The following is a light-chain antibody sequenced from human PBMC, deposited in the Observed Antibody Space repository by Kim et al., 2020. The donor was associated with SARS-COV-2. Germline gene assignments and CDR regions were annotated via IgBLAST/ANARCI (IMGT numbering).Light chain of an antibody. Sequence: QLVLTQSPSASASLGASVKLTCTLSSGHSSYAIAWHQQQSEKGPRYLMKLNSDGSHSRGDGIPDRFSGSSSGAERYLTISSLQSEDEADYYCQTWDTDIRVFGGGTKLTVL. J-gene: IGLJ3*02. V-gene: IGLV4-69*01. CDR3: QTWDTDIRV. CDR2: LNSDGSH. CDR1: SGHSSYA.